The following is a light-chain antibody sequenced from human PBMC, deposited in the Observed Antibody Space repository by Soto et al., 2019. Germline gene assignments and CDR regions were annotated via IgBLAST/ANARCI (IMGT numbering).Light chain of an antibody. Sequence: DIQMTQSPSTLSASVGDRVTITCRASQSISSWLAWYQQKPGKAPKLLIYKAYSLESGVPSRFSGSGSGTEFTLTISSLQPDDFAAYYCQQYNSYPYIFGQGTKLEIK. V-gene: IGKV1-5*03. J-gene: IGKJ2*01. CDR2: KAY. CDR3: QQYNSYPYI. CDR1: QSISSW.